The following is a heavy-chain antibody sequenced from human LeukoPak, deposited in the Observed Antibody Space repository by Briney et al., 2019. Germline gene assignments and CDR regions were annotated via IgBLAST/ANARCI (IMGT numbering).Heavy chain of an antibody. Sequence: ASVKVSCKASGGTFSSYAISWVRQAPGQGLEWMGWINPNSGGTNYAQKFQGRVTMTRDTSISTAYMELSRLRSDDTAVYYCATGYCSSTSCYHNDAFDIWGQGTMVTVSS. D-gene: IGHD2-2*01. CDR3: ATGYCSSTSCYHNDAFDI. V-gene: IGHV1-2*02. J-gene: IGHJ3*02. CDR1: GGTFSSYA. CDR2: INPNSGGT.